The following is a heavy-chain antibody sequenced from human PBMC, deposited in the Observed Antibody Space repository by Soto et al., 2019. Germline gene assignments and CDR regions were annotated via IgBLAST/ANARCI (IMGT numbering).Heavy chain of an antibody. CDR2: ISWNTGSI. D-gene: IGHD3-16*02. V-gene: IGHV3-9*01. CDR1: GFSFDDYA. J-gene: IGHJ4*02. Sequence: EVQLVESGGGLVQPGRSLRLSCGASGFSFDDYAMHWVRQTPGKGLEWVSGISWNTGSIGYADSVKGRFTISRDNAKNSLYLQMNSLRAEDTALYYCAKDSFGGIIVLPGYWGQGTLVTVSS. CDR3: AKDSFGGIIVLPGY.